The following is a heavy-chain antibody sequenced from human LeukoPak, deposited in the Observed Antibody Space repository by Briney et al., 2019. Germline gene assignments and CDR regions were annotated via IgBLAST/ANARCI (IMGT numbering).Heavy chain of an antibody. CDR3: ARDAAGFNSSWEFDY. CDR1: GGSISSNY. D-gene: IGHD6-13*01. V-gene: IGHV4-59*01. Sequence: TASETLSLTCTVSGGSISSNYWSWIRQPPGKGLEWIGYIHYSGAPNYNPSLKSRVTISADTSKNQFSLKLSSVTAADTAMYYCARDAAGFNSSWEFDYWGQGTLVTVSS. CDR2: IHYSGAP. J-gene: IGHJ4*02.